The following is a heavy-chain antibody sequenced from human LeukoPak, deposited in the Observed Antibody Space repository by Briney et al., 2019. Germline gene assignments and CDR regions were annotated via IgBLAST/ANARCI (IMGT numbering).Heavy chain of an antibody. J-gene: IGHJ4*02. D-gene: IGHD1-26*01. CDR3: AKDLIVGATKVPYFDY. Sequence: QTGGSLRLSCAASGFTFSSYGMHWVRQAPGKGLEWVAIIWYDGSNKDYADSVKGRFTISRDNSKNTLYLQMNSLRAEDTALYYCAKDLIVGATKVPYFDYWGQGTLVTVSS. CDR1: GFTFSSYG. CDR2: IWYDGSNK. V-gene: IGHV3-33*06.